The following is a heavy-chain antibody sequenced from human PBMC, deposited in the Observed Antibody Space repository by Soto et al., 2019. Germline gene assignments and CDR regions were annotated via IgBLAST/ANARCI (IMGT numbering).Heavy chain of an antibody. D-gene: IGHD5-12*01. CDR2: ISWNSGSI. Sequence: EVQLVESGGGLVQPGRSLRLSCAASGFTFDDYAMHWVRQAPGKGLEWVSGISWNSGSIGYADSVKGRFTISRDNAKNSLYLQMNSLRAEDTAVYYCAKGWDRYSGYDDAFDIWGQGTMVTVSS. J-gene: IGHJ3*02. CDR1: GFTFDDYA. V-gene: IGHV3-9*01. CDR3: AKGWDRYSGYDDAFDI.